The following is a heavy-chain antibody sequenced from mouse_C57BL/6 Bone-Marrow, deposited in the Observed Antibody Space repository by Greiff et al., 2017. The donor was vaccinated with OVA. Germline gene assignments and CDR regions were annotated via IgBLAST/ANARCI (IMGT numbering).Heavy chain of an antibody. J-gene: IGHJ2*01. CDR2: IRNKANGYPT. Sequence: EVQRVESGGGLVQPGGSLSLSCAASGFTFTDYYMSWVRQPPGKALEWLGFIRNKANGYPTEYSASVKGRFTISRAHSQSILYLQMKALRAEDSATYYCARSPTVVAPAYFDYWGQGTTLTVSS. CDR1: GFTFTDYY. CDR3: ARSPTVVAPAYFDY. D-gene: IGHD1-1*01. V-gene: IGHV7-3*01.